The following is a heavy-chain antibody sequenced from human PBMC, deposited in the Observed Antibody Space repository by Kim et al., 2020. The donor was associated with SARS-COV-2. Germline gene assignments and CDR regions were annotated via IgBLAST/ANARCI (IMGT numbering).Heavy chain of an antibody. V-gene: IGHV1-69*13. J-gene: IGHJ3*02. CDR1: GGTFSSYA. CDR2: IIPIFGTA. CDR3: ARAKNPNYDYIWGSHLGAFDI. D-gene: IGHD3-16*01. Sequence: SVKVSCKASGGTFSSYAISWVRQAPGQGLEWMGGIIPIFGTANYAQKFQGRVTITADESTSTAYMELSSLRSEDTAVYYCARAKNPNYDYIWGSHLGAFDIWGQGTMVTVSS.